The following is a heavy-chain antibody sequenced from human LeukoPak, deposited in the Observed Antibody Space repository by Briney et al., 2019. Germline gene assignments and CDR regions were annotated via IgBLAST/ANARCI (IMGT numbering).Heavy chain of an antibody. CDR2: ISGGGGST. J-gene: IGHJ6*02. CDR3: AKAKSVAAFFYYHGMDV. D-gene: IGHD6-25*01. Sequence: GGSLRLSCAASGLTFSSHWMHWVRQAPGKGLEWVSAISGGGGSTYYADSVKGRFTISRDNSKNTLYLQMNSLRAEDTAVYYCAKAKSVAAFFYYHGMDVWGPGTTVTVSS. V-gene: IGHV3-23*01. CDR1: GLTFSSHW.